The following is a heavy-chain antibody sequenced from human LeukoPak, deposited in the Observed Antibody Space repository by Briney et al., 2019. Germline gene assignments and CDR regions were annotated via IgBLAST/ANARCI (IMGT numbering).Heavy chain of an antibody. CDR2: IGSRSSTI. Sequence: GGSLRLSCVASGFTFSSNGMHWVRQAPGKGLEWVSYIGSRSSTIYYADSVKGRFTISRDNAKNSLYVQMNSLRADDTAVYYCAREDSSSSGVGYYYYMDVWGKGTTVTVSS. V-gene: IGHV3-48*01. CDR3: AREDSSSSGVGYYYYMDV. D-gene: IGHD6-6*01. J-gene: IGHJ6*03. CDR1: GFTFSSNG.